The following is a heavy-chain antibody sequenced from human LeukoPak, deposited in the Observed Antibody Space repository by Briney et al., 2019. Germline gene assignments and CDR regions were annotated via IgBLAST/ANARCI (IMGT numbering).Heavy chain of an antibody. Sequence: ASVKVSCKASGYTFTNSGISWVRQAPGQGLEWMGWISIYNGNTDYAQNLQGRVTMTTDTSTSTAYMELRSLRSDDTAVYYCARDPGSSSSSSFDYWGQGTLVTVSS. V-gene: IGHV1-18*01. CDR1: GYTFTNSG. J-gene: IGHJ4*02. CDR3: ARDPGSSSSSSFDY. D-gene: IGHD6-6*01. CDR2: ISIYNGNT.